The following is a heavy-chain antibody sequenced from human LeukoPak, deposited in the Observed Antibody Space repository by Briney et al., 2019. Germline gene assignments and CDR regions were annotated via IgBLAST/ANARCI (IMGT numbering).Heavy chain of an antibody. D-gene: IGHD2-15*01. Sequence: KPGGSLRLSCAASGFTFSSYTMNWVRQAPGKGLEWVSSISSSSTYINYADSVKGRFTISRDNAKNSLYLQMNSLRAEDTAVYYCARAWDIVVVVAARHFDYWGQGTLVTVSS. CDR3: ARAWDIVVVVAARHFDY. CDR2: ISSSSTYI. J-gene: IGHJ4*02. CDR1: GFTFSSYT. V-gene: IGHV3-21*01.